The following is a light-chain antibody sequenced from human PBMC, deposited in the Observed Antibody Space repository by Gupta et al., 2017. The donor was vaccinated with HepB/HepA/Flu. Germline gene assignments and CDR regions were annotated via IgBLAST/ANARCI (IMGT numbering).Light chain of an antibody. V-gene: IGLV2-14*03. CDR2: DVS. J-gene: IGLJ2*01. CDR1: SSDVGGYNY. Sequence: QSALTQPASVSGSPGQSITISCTGTSSDVGGYNYVSWYQQHPGKAPKLMIYDVSNRRSGVSNRCSGAKSGNTASLTISGLQAEDEADYYCSSYTSSSTLVFGGGTKLTVL. CDR3: SSYTSSSTLV.